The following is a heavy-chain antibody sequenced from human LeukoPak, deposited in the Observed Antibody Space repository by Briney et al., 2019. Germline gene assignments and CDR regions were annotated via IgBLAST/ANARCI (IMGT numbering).Heavy chain of an antibody. CDR2: INHSVGT. CDR1: GGSFSGDY. Sequence: SETLSLTCAVYGGSFSGDYWSWIRQPPGKGLEWIGQINHSVGTKYSPSLKSRVTISGDTSRNQFSLKLSSVAAADTAVYYCARNYGFSFDPWGQGTLVTVSS. J-gene: IGHJ5*02. CDR3: ARNYGFSFDP. D-gene: IGHD3-3*01. V-gene: IGHV4-34*01.